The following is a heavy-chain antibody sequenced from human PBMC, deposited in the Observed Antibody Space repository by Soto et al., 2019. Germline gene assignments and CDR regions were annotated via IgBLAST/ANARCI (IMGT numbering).Heavy chain of an antibody. CDR1: GVTVCRYS. Sequence: WGSPRISCAASGVTVCRYSMDGVRQEPGKGLEWVSYISSSSNSIYYADSVKGRFTISRDNSKNTLYLQMNSLRAEDTAVYYCAKDREFGGYSYGSFDYWGQGTLVTVSS. CDR2: ISSSSNSI. D-gene: IGHD5-18*01. J-gene: IGHJ4*02. V-gene: IGHV3-48*01. CDR3: AKDREFGGYSYGSFDY.